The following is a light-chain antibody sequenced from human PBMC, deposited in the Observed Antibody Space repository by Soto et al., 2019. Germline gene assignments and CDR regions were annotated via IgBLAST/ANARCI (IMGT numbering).Light chain of an antibody. J-gene: IGKJ3*01. Sequence: DIQMTQSPSSLSASVGDRVTITCRASQGISNYIAWYQQKPWKAPKLLIYAASTLQSGVPSRFSGSGSGTDFTLTINRLQPEDVATYSCREYRSVPLVGPGTKVDIK. CDR3: REYRSVPL. CDR2: AAS. V-gene: IGKV1-27*01. CDR1: QGISNY.